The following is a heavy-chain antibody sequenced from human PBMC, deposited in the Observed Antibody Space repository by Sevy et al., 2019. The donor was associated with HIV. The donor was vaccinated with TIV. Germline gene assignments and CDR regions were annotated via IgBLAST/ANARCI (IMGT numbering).Heavy chain of an antibody. J-gene: IGHJ3*02. D-gene: IGHD2-15*01. V-gene: IGHV4-59*01. CDR2: IYYSGST. CDR1: GGSISSYY. Sequence: SETLSLTCTVSGGSISSYYWSWIRQPPGKGLEWIGYIYYSGSTNYNPSLKSRVTISVDTSKNQFSLKLSSVTAADTAVYYSARLASCSGGSCYAGGAFDIWGQGTMVTVSS. CDR3: ARLASCSGGSCYAGGAFDI.